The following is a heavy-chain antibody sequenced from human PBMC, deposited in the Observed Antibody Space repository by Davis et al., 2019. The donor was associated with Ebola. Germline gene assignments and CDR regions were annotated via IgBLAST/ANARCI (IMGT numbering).Heavy chain of an antibody. Sequence: PSETLSLTCAVYGGSFSGYYWSWIRQPPGKGLEWIGEINHSGSTNYNPSLKSRVTISVDTSKNQFSLKLSSVTAADTAVYYCARHASSLAALNWFDPWGQGTLVTVSS. D-gene: IGHD6-6*01. CDR2: INHSGST. V-gene: IGHV4-34*01. CDR3: ARHASSLAALNWFDP. CDR1: GGSFSGYY. J-gene: IGHJ5*02.